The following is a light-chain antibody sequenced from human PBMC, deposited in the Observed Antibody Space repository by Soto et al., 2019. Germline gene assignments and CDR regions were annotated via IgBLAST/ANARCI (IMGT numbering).Light chain of an antibody. V-gene: IGKV1-6*01. CDR3: QEYNSWRGEWT. CDR1: QAIRNE. Sequence: AIQMTQSPSSLSASVGDRVTITCRASQAIRNELGWYQHKPGRAPNLLVSAASTLQSGVPSRFSGSGSGSDFTLTISSLQPDDFATYYCQEYNSWRGEWTFGQGTKVEIK. CDR2: AAS. J-gene: IGKJ1*01.